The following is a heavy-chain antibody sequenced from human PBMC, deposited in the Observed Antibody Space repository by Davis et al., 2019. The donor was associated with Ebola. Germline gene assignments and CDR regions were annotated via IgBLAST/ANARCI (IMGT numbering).Heavy chain of an antibody. V-gene: IGHV3-74*01. J-gene: IGHJ3*02. Sequence: HTGGSLRLSCAASGFTFSSYWMHWVRQAPGKGLVWVSRISSDGSSTSYADSVKGRFTISRDNAKNTLYLQKNSLRVEDTAVYNCAREMATTNDAFDIWGQGTMVTVSS. D-gene: IGHD5-24*01. CDR3: AREMATTNDAFDI. CDR1: GFTFSSYW. CDR2: ISSDGSST.